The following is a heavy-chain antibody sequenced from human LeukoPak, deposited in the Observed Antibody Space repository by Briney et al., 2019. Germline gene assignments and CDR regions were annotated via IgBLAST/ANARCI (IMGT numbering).Heavy chain of an antibody. Sequence: GGSLRLSCAASGFTFSNFLMTWVRQAPGKGPEWVSAISGSGGDTYYADSVKGRFTISRDNSKNTLYLQMNSLRAEHTAVYYCAKKGATTGDFDYWGQGTLVTVSS. CDR1: GFTFSNFL. CDR2: ISGSGGDT. J-gene: IGHJ4*02. D-gene: IGHD1-26*01. CDR3: AKKGATTGDFDY. V-gene: IGHV3-23*01.